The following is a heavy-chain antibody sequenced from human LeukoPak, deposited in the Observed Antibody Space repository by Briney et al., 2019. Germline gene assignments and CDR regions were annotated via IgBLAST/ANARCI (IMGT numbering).Heavy chain of an antibody. CDR1: GFTFSSYP. Sequence: GGSLRLSCAASGFTFSSYPMHWVRQAPGKGLEWGGVMLYYGTNEYCADSVKGRFTISRDKSKNTLYLQMNSLGAEDTAVYYCARDDSGSYNALDIWGQGTRVTVSS. CDR2: MLYYGTNE. V-gene: IGHV3-30*04. J-gene: IGHJ3*02. D-gene: IGHD1-26*01. CDR3: ARDDSGSYNALDI.